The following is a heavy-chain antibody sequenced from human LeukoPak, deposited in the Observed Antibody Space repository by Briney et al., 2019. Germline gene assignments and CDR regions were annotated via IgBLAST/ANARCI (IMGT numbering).Heavy chain of an antibody. CDR3: AKGGFLESY. J-gene: IGHJ4*02. Sequence: GGSLRLSCAASGFTFSSYAMSWVRQAPGKGLEWVANIKQDGSEKYYVDSVKGRFTISRDNAKNSLYLQMNSLRAEDTAVYYCAKGGFLESYWGQGTLVTVSS. D-gene: IGHD3-3*01. V-gene: IGHV3-7*01. CDR2: IKQDGSEK. CDR1: GFTFSSYA.